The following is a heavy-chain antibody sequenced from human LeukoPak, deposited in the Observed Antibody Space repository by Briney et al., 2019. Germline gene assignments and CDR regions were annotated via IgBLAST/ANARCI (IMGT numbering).Heavy chain of an antibody. CDR1: GGSISSYY. Sequence: PSETLSLTCTVSGGSISSYYWSWIRQPAGKGLEWIGRIYTSGSTNYNPSLKSRVTMSVDTSKNQFSLKLSSVTAADTAVYYCARDLPRPREPPYMDVWGKGTTVTISS. J-gene: IGHJ6*03. CDR2: IYTSGST. CDR3: ARDLPRPREPPYMDV. D-gene: IGHD1-26*01. V-gene: IGHV4-4*07.